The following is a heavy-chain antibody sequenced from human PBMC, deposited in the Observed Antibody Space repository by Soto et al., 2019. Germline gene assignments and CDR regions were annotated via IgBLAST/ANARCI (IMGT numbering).Heavy chain of an antibody. J-gene: IGHJ4*02. Sequence: GGSLRLSCAASGFTFSSYGMHWVRQAPGKGLEWVAVISYDGSNKYYAESLKGRFTISRDNSKNTLYLQMNSLRAEDAAVYYCAKDRDYYDSSGPAFDYWGQGTLVTVSS. CDR2: ISYDGSNK. V-gene: IGHV3-30*18. CDR1: GFTFSSYG. CDR3: AKDRDYYDSSGPAFDY. D-gene: IGHD3-22*01.